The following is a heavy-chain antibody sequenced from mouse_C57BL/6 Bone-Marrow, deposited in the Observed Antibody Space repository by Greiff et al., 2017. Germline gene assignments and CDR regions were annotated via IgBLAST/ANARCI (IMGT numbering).Heavy chain of an antibody. CDR1: GYTFTSYW. D-gene: IGHD2-4*01. CDR3: ARGRLRRRRYAMDY. V-gene: IGHV1-69*01. CDR2: IDPSDSYT. J-gene: IGHJ4*01. Sequence: QVQLQQPGAELVMPGASVKLSCKASGYTFTSYWMHWVKQRPGQGLEWIGEIDPSDSYTNYNQEFKGKSTLTVDKSSSTAYMQLSSLTSEDSAVYYCARGRLRRRRYAMDYWGQGTSVTVSS.